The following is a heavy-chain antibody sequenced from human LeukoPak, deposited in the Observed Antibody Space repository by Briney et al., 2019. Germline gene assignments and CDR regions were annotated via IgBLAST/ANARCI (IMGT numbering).Heavy chain of an antibody. D-gene: IGHD3-10*01. V-gene: IGHV4-31*03. Sequence: SETLSLTCTVSGGSISSGGYYWSWIRQHPGKGLEWIGYIYYSGSTYYNPSLKSRVTISVDTSKNQFSLKLSSVTAADTAVYYCARKLWFGGGGKKNWFDPWGQGTLVTVSS. CDR1: GGSISSGGYY. J-gene: IGHJ5*02. CDR2: IYYSGST. CDR3: ARKLWFGGGGKKNWFDP.